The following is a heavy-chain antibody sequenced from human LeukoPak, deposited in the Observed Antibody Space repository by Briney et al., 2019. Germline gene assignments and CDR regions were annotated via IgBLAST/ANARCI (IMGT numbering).Heavy chain of an antibody. CDR2: INHSGST. J-gene: IGHJ6*02. Sequence: SETLSLTCAVYGGSFSGYYWSWIRQPPGKGLEWIGEINHSGSTNYNPSLKSRVTISVDTSKNQFSPKLSSVTAADTAVYYCARTRRDGYNSYYYGMDVWGQGTTVTVSS. CDR3: ARTRRDGYNSYYYGMDV. V-gene: IGHV4-34*01. CDR1: GGSFSGYY. D-gene: IGHD2-21*01.